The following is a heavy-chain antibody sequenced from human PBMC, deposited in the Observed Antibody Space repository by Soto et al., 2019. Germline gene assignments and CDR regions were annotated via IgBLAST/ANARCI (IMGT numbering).Heavy chain of an antibody. CDR1: GYTLTELS. D-gene: IGHD3-16*01. V-gene: IGHV1-24*01. J-gene: IGHJ6*02. CDR2: FDPEDGET. Sequence: GASVKVSCKVSGYTLTELSMHWVRQAPGKGLEWMGGFDPEDGETIYAQKFQGRVTMTEDTSTDTAYMELSSLRSEDTAVYYCARGGYYDNNWVKLRHYGLDVWGQGTSVTVSS. CDR3: ARGGYYDNNWVKLRHYGLDV.